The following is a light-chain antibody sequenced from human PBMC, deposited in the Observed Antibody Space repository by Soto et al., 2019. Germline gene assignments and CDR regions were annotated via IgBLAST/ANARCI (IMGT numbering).Light chain of an antibody. CDR3: SSYTTANSDV. CDR1: SSDIGTYNI. CDR2: EVD. J-gene: IGLJ1*01. V-gene: IGLV2-14*01. Sequence: QSALTQPASVSGSPGQAITISCSGSSSDIGTYNIVSWYQHLPGKAPQLIIFEVDNRPSGVSDRFSASKSGNTASLTISGLQAEDEAEYYCSSYTTANSDVFGTGTKLTVL.